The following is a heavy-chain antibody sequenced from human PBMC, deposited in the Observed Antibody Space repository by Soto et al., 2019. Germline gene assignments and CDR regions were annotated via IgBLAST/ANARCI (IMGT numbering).Heavy chain of an antibody. CDR2: ISASGDAT. J-gene: IGHJ4*02. Sequence: GGSLRLSCAASGFTFSDFGMSWVRQAPGKGLEWVSVISASGDATYYGASVKGRFTLSRDNSKNTLFLQMNSLTVADTAVYYCAKKVTIYAVDPADFWGQGTQVPVSS. V-gene: IGHV3-23*02. CDR1: GFTFSDFG. CDR3: AKKVTIYAVDPADF. D-gene: IGHD3-3*01.